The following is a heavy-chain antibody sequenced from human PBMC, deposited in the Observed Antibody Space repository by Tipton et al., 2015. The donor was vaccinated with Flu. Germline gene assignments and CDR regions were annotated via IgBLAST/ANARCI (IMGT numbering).Heavy chain of an antibody. V-gene: IGHV3-30*18. CDR1: GFTFSSYG. Sequence: SLRLSCAASGFTFSSYGMHWVRQAPGKGFEWVTLISYDGTTKYYADSVKGRFAISRDNSKNALYLEMNSLRAEDTAVYFCAQGGANRYYYYGMDVWGQGTTVTVSS. CDR2: ISYDGTTK. D-gene: IGHD1-26*01. CDR3: AQGGANRYYYYGMDV. J-gene: IGHJ6*02.